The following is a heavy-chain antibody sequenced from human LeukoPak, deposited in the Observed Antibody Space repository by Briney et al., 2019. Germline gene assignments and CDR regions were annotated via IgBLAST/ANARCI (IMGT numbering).Heavy chain of an antibody. CDR2: ISTYSGQT. D-gene: IGHD6-19*01. Sequence: ASVKVSCKASGYTFTNYAINWVRQAPGQGLEWMGWISTYSGQTHYAPKFQGRITMTTDTPTSTAYMEVRSLRFDDTAVYHCARESAIAVDNAAFDIWGQGTVVTVSS. J-gene: IGHJ3*02. CDR1: GYTFTNYA. CDR3: ARESAIAVDNAAFDI. V-gene: IGHV1-18*01.